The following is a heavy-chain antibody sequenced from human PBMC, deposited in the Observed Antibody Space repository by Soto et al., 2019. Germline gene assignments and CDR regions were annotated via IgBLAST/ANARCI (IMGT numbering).Heavy chain of an antibody. V-gene: IGHV4-4*07. CDR3: VISGKKRHTSLSSGLGIPAEPLTLSRHS. CDR2: SSLSVNT. J-gene: IGHJ5*01. Sequence: GLEWIGRSSLSVNTDYNPSLRSRLTMSFDTSKSQFSLRLTSVTAADTAVYYCVISGKKRHTSLSSGLGIPAEPLTLSRHS. D-gene: IGHD3-3*01.